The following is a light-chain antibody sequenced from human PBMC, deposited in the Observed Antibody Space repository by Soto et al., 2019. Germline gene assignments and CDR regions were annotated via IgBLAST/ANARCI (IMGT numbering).Light chain of an antibody. CDR1: QTVGSSF. CDR3: HQYGSSQT. V-gene: IGKV3-20*01. CDR2: GAS. Sequence: EIVLTQSPGTLSLSPVERATLSCRASQTVGSSFLAWFQHKPGQAPRLLIYGASTRATGIPDRFSGSGSGTDFTLTISRLEPEDFAVYYCHQYGSSQTVGQGTKVDI. J-gene: IGKJ1*01.